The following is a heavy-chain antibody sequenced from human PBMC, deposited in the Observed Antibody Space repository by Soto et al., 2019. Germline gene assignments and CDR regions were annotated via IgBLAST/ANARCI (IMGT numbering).Heavy chain of an antibody. CDR2: IIPIFGTA. J-gene: IGHJ6*02. V-gene: IGHV1-69*13. CDR1: GGTFSSYA. D-gene: IGHD3-3*01. CDR3: ARDEAIADFWSGYYPPSYYYYYYGMDV. Sequence: SVKVSCKASGGTFSSYAISWVRQAPGQGLEWMGGIIPIFGTANYAQKFQGRVTITADESTSTAYMELSSLRSEDTAVYYCARDEAIADFWSGYYPPSYYYYYYGMDVWGQGTTVTVSS.